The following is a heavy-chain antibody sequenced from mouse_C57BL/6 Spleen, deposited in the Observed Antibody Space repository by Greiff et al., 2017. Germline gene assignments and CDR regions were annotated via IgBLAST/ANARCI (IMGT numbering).Heavy chain of an antibody. CDR2: IDPSDSYT. CDR3: ARGGLRRSSYGYFDV. J-gene: IGHJ1*03. D-gene: IGHD2-2*01. V-gene: IGHV1-59*01. Sequence: QVQLQQPGAELVRPGTSVKLSCKASGYTFTSYWMHWVKQRPGQGLEWIGVIDPSDSYTNYNQKFKGKATLTVDTSSSTAYMQLSSLTSEDSAVYYCARGGLRRSSYGYFDVWGTGTTVTVSS. CDR1: GYTFTSYW.